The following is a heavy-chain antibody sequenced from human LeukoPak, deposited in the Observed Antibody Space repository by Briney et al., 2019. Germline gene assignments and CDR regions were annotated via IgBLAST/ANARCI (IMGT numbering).Heavy chain of an antibody. CDR3: ARAPSYDFWSGYQDFDC. CDR2: IRSSSSYI. D-gene: IGHD3-3*01. V-gene: IGHV3-11*06. J-gene: IGHJ4*02. CDR1: GFTPSVSN. Sequence: GGALRLSCAASGFTPSVSNISSICHAPEKGLEWVSYIRSSSSYITYADCVKGRFTIYRDNAKNSLYLQMNSLRAEDTAVYYCARAPSYDFWSGYQDFDCWGQGTLVTVSS.